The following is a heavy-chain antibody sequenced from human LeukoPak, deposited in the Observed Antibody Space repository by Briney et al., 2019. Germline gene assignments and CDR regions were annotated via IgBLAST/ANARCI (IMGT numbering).Heavy chain of an antibody. CDR1: GGSISSYY. J-gene: IGHJ4*02. CDR3: ARGPYYYDSNGYAGVLFDY. V-gene: IGHV4-59*01. CDR2: IYYSGST. Sequence: TSETLSLTCTVSGGSISSYYWSWIRQPPGKGLEWSGYIYYSGSTNYNPSLKSRVTISVDTSKNQFSLKLSSVTAADTAVYYCARGPYYYDSNGYAGVLFDYWGQGTLVTVSS. D-gene: IGHD3-22*01.